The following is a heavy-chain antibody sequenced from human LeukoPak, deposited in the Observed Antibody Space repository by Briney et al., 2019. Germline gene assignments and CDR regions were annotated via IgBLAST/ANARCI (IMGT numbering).Heavy chain of an antibody. V-gene: IGHV3-23*01. CDR3: AKDDYGNPSCFDY. CDR1: GFTFNSYA. CDR2: ISGSGGST. Sequence: GGSLRLSCAASGFTFNSYAMSWVRQAPGKGLEWVSAISGSGGSTYYADSVKGRFTISRDNSKNTLYLQMNSLRAEDTAVYYCAKDDYGNPSCFDYWGQGTLVTVSS. D-gene: IGHD4-11*01. J-gene: IGHJ4*02.